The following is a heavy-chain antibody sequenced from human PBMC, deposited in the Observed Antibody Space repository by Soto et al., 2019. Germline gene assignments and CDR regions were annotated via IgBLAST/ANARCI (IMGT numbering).Heavy chain of an antibody. D-gene: IGHD1-1*01. CDR3: ANQESDWSDHSHY. CDR1: GFSFSSYG. V-gene: IGHV3-30*18. Sequence: QVQLVESGGGVVQPGRSLRLSCVASGFSFSSYGMHWVRQAPGKGLEWVAMISSDGTDEYYADSVKGRFTISRDNSKNAVDLQMNILGAEDAAVFFCANQESDWSDHSHYWCQGTLVT. CDR2: ISSDGTDE. J-gene: IGHJ4*02.